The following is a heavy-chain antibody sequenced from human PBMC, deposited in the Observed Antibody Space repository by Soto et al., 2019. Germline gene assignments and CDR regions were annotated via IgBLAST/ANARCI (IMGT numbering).Heavy chain of an antibody. Sequence: PSETLSLTCAFYGGSFSAYYWSWIRQPPGKGLEWIGEINHSGSTNYNPSLKSRVTISVDTSKNQFSLKLSSVTAADTAVYYCARSVAGTDYWGQGTLVTVSS. J-gene: IGHJ4*02. D-gene: IGHD6-19*01. CDR3: ARSVAGTDY. CDR1: GGSFSAYY. V-gene: IGHV4-34*01. CDR2: INHSGST.